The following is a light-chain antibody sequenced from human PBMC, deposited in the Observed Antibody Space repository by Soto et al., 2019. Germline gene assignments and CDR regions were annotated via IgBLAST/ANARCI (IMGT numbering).Light chain of an antibody. CDR3: QQSYSTPPDTPLT. V-gene: IGKV1-39*01. CDR1: QSISSY. Sequence: DIQMTQSPSSLSASVGDRVTITCRASQSISSYLNWYQQKPGKAPKLLIYAASSLQSGVPSRFSGSGSGTDFTLTISSLQPEDFATYYCQQSYSTPPDTPLTFGGGTKVEIK. CDR2: AAS. J-gene: IGKJ4*01.